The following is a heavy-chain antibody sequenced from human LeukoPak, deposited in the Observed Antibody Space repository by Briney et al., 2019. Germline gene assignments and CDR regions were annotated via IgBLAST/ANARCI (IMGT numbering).Heavy chain of an antibody. CDR2: ISGSGGST. CDR3: ARRYCSSTSCYVNDY. Sequence: PGGSLRLSCAASGFTFSSYAMSWVRQAPGKGLEWVSAISGSGGSTYYADSVKGRFTISRDNAKNSLYLQMNSLRAEDTAVYYCARRYCSSTSCYVNDYWGQGTLVTVSS. V-gene: IGHV3-23*01. CDR1: GFTFSSYA. J-gene: IGHJ4*02. D-gene: IGHD2-2*01.